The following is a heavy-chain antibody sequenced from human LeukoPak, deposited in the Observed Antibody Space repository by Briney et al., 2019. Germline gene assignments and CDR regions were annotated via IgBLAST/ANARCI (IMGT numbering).Heavy chain of an antibody. V-gene: IGHV3-23*01. CDR1: GFTFSSYA. CDR3: AKDSGAIVSYADY. CDR2: ISGSGGST. Sequence: PGGSLRLSCAASGFTFSSYAMSWVRQAPGKGLEWVSAISGSGGSTYYADSVKGRFTISRDNSKNTPYLQMNSLRAEDTAVYYCAKDSGAIVSYADYWGQGTLVTVSS. D-gene: IGHD5/OR15-5a*01. J-gene: IGHJ4*02.